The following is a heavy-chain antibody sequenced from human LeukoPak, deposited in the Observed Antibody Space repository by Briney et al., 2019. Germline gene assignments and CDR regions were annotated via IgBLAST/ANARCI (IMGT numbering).Heavy chain of an antibody. D-gene: IGHD1-20*01. V-gene: IGHV3-23*01. Sequence: GGSLRLSCAASGFTLSNYAMSWVRQAPGKGLEWVSGISGSGETTFYADSVRGRFAISRDISKTTLYLQINSLRAEDAAVYYRAKRRDAGITGTTGGLDVWGQGTTVTVSS. CDR1: GFTLSNYA. J-gene: IGHJ3*01. CDR2: ISGSGETT. CDR3: AKRRDAGITGTTGGLDV.